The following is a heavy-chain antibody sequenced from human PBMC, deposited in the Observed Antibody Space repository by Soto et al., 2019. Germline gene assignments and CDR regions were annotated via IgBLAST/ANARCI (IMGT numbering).Heavy chain of an antibody. Sequence: QVQLVQSGAEVKKPGASVKVSCKVSGYTLTELSMHWVRQAPGKGLEWMGGFDPEDGETIYAQKFQGRVTMTEDTSTDTANMELSSLRSEDTAVYYCATDRSYCSSTSCYRSSFDYWGQGTLVTVSS. CDR1: GYTLTELS. V-gene: IGHV1-24*01. CDR3: ATDRSYCSSTSCYRSSFDY. J-gene: IGHJ4*02. CDR2: FDPEDGET. D-gene: IGHD2-2*01.